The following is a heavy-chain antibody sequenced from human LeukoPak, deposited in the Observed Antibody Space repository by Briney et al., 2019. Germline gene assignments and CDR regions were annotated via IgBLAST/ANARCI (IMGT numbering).Heavy chain of an antibody. CDR2: INPNTGST. Sequence: ASVKVSCRASGYTFTSHYMHWVRQAPGQGLEWMGIINPNTGSTDYPQKFQGRVTVTRDTSTSTVYMELTSLTSDDTAVYYCAAPGASGFVGNFWSGPLDYWGQGTLVSVSS. CDR3: AAPGASGFVGNFWSGPLDY. CDR1: GYTFTSHY. V-gene: IGHV1-46*01. J-gene: IGHJ4*02. D-gene: IGHD3-3*01.